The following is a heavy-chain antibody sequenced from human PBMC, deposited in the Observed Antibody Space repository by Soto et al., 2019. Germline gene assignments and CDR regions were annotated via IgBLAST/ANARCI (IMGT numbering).Heavy chain of an antibody. CDR3: PRDAGRAAGIAY. V-gene: IGHV3-33*01. CDR2: IWSDGSYK. Sequence: QVQLVESGGGVVQPGRSLRLSCAASGFTFSVYGMNWVRQAPGKGLEWVAIIWSDGSYKYYADSVKGRFTISRDNSKNPLYLQRNSLRAEATAVYYCPRDAGRAAGIAYGGQGTLVTVPS. D-gene: IGHD6-13*01. J-gene: IGHJ4*02. CDR1: GFTFSVYG.